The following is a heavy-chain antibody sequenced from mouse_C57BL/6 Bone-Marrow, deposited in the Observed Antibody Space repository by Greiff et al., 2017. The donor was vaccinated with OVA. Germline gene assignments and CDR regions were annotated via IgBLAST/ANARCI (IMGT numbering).Heavy chain of an antibody. J-gene: IGHJ3*01. CDR2: ISSGSSTI. D-gene: IGHD1-1*01. CDR1: GFTFSDYG. Sequence: EVQGVESGGGLVKPGGSLKLSCAASGFTFSDYGMHWVRQAPEKGLEWVAYISSGSSTIYYADTVKGRFTISRGNAKNTLFLQMTSLRSEDTAMYYCARNHYGRGFAYWGQGTLVTVSA. CDR3: ARNHYGRGFAY. V-gene: IGHV5-17*01.